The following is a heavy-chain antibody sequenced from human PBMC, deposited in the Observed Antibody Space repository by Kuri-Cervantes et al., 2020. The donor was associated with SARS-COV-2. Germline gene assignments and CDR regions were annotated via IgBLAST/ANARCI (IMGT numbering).Heavy chain of an antibody. CDR3: ARDLPGGEEEFDY. D-gene: IGHD1-14*01. CDR1: GFTFSRDT. Sequence: GESLKISCAASGFTFSRDTMYWVRQAPGKGLVWVSRINSDGSSTSYADSVKVRFTISRDNTKSSLYLQMNSLRAEDTAVYYCARDLPGGEEEFDYWGQGTLVTVSS. J-gene: IGHJ4*02. V-gene: IGHV3-74*01. CDR2: INSDGSST.